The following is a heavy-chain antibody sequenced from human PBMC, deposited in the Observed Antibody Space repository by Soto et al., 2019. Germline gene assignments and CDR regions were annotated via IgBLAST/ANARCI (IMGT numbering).Heavy chain of an antibody. CDR2: IYYSGST. J-gene: IGHJ4*02. V-gene: IGHV4-31*03. CDR3: ARGGRTIALDY. CDR1: GGSISSGGYY. D-gene: IGHD3-9*01. Sequence: SETLSLTCTVSGGSISSGGYYWSWIRQHPGKGLEWIGYIYYSGSTYYNPSLKSRVTISVDTSKNQFSLKLSSVTAADTAVYYCARGGRTIALDYWGQGTLVTVSS.